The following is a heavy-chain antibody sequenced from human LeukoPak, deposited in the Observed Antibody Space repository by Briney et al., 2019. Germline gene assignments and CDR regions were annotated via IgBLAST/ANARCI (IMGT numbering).Heavy chain of an antibody. J-gene: IGHJ6*03. D-gene: IGHD3-3*01. CDR2: ICYIGIP. CDR3: ARVPSATDNDFWSGYFNYYCYYMDG. V-gene: IGHV4-61*03. CDR1: RVSTSIGIDY. Sequence: SETLSHTRTVSRVSTSIGIDYCSWIRQPPGKGLEWIGYICYIGIPNYIPSLKSRVTISVDTSKHLFSLKLSSVNAADTAVYYCARVPSATDNDFWSGYFNYYCYYMDGWGKVTTVTV.